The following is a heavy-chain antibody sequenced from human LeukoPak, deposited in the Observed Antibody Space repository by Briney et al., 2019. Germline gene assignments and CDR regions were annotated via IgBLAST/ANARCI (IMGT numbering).Heavy chain of an antibody. Sequence: ASVKVSCKASGYTFTGYYMHWVRQAPGQGLEWMGWINPNSGGTNYAQKLQGRVTMTRDTSISTAYMELSRLRSDDTAVYYCARLYYYDSSGYYYLDPLDDWFDPWGQGTLVTVSS. CDR3: ARLYYYDSSGYYYLDPLDDWFDP. CDR1: GYTFTGYY. V-gene: IGHV1-2*02. CDR2: INPNSGGT. D-gene: IGHD3-22*01. J-gene: IGHJ5*02.